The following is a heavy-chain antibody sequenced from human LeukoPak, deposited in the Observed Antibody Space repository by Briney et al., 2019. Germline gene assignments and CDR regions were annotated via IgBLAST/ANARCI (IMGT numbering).Heavy chain of an antibody. CDR2: ISYDGSNK. V-gene: IGHV3-30*18. Sequence: PGRSLRLSCAASGFTFSSYGMHWVRQAPGKGLEWVAVISYDGSNKYYADSVKGRFTISRDNSKNTLYLQMNSLRAEDTAVYYCAKGGRGSSCLFDYWGQGTLVTVSS. D-gene: IGHD6-13*01. CDR1: GFTFSSYG. CDR3: AKGGRGSSCLFDY. J-gene: IGHJ4*02.